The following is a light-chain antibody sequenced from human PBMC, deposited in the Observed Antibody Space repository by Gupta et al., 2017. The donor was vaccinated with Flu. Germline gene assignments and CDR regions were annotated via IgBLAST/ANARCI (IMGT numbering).Light chain of an antibody. J-gene: IGLJ1*01. CDR3: AAWDDSLNGYV. V-gene: IGLV1-44*01. CDR2: NNN. Sequence: RVTISCSGSSSNIGSNTVNWYQQFPGTAPKLLIYNNNQRPSGVPHRFSASKSGTSASLAISGLQSEDEADYHCAAWDDSLNGYVFGTGTKVTVL. CDR1: SSNIGSNT.